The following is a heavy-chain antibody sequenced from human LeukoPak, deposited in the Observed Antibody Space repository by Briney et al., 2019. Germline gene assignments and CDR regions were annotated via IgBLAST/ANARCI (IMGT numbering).Heavy chain of an antibody. D-gene: IGHD2-2*02. CDR2: ISGSGGST. Sequence: GGSLRLSCAASGFTFSSYAMSWVRQAPGKGLEWVSAISGSGGSTYYADSVKGRFTISRDNSKNTLYLQMNSLRAEDTAVYYCAKLRDCSSTSCYKPEYYFDYWGQGTLVTVSS. CDR1: GFTFSSYA. CDR3: AKLRDCSSTSCYKPEYYFDY. J-gene: IGHJ4*02. V-gene: IGHV3-23*01.